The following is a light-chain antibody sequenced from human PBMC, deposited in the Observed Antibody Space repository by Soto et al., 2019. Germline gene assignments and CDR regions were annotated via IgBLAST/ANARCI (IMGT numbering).Light chain of an antibody. CDR2: EVS. CDR1: SSDVGGYNY. V-gene: IGLV2-14*01. J-gene: IGLJ1*01. Sequence: QSALTQPASVSGSPGQSITISCTGTSSDVGGYNYVSWYQQHPGKAPKLMIYEVSNRPSGVSNRFSGSKSGNTASLTISGLQAEDDADYYCSSYTSSSNLYVFGTGTKVTVL. CDR3: SSYTSSSNLYV.